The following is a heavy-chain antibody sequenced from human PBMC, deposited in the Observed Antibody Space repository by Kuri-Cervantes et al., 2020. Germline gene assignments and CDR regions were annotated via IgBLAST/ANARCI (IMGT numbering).Heavy chain of an antibody. Sequence: SVKVSCKASGGTFSSYTISWVRQAPGQGLEWMGRIIPILGIANYAQKFQGRVTITADKSTSTAYVELSSLRSEDTAVYYCARSDYGDHLGYYGMDVWGQGTTVTVSS. CDR1: GGTFSSYT. V-gene: IGHV1-69*02. CDR3: ARSDYGDHLGYYGMDV. D-gene: IGHD4-17*01. CDR2: IIPILGIA. J-gene: IGHJ6*02.